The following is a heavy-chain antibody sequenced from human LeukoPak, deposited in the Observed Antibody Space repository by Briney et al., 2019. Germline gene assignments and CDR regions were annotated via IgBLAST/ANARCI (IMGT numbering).Heavy chain of an antibody. Sequence: GSLRLSCAASGFTFDDYGMSWVRQAPGKGLEWVSAISGSGGSTYYADSVKGRFTISRDNSKNTLYLQMNSLRAEDTAVYYCAKSLWFGELLLYFQHWGQGTLVTVSS. CDR3: AKSLWFGELLLYFQH. D-gene: IGHD3-10*01. CDR2: ISGSGGST. CDR1: GFTFDDYG. J-gene: IGHJ1*01. V-gene: IGHV3-23*01.